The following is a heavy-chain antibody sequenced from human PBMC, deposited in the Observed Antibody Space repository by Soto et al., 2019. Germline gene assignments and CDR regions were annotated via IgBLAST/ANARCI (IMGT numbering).Heavy chain of an antibody. CDR3: ARFYYDSSGYYQDWFDP. Sequence: QVQPQESGPGLVKPLETLSLTCTVSGGSISSYHWSWIRQPAGKGLEWIGLIYTSGSTTYNPSLNSRVAMSLDTSKNQFSLRLTSVTAADTAVYYCARFYYDSSGYYQDWFDPWGQGALVTVSS. CDR1: GGSISSYH. J-gene: IGHJ5*02. CDR2: IYTSGST. D-gene: IGHD3-22*01. V-gene: IGHV4-4*07.